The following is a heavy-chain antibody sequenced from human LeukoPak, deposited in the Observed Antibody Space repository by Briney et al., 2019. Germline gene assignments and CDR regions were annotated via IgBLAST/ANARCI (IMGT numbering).Heavy chain of an antibody. CDR2: ISGSGGST. D-gene: IGHD4-17*01. J-gene: IGHJ6*02. Sequence: GGSLRLSCAASGFTFSSYAMSWVRQAPGKGLEWVSAISGSGGSTYYADSVKGRFTISRDNSKNTLYLQMNSLRAEDTAVYYCAKDPLYGDPQYYYYGMDVWSQGTTVTVSS. CDR3: AKDPLYGDPQYYYYGMDV. CDR1: GFTFSSYA. V-gene: IGHV3-23*01.